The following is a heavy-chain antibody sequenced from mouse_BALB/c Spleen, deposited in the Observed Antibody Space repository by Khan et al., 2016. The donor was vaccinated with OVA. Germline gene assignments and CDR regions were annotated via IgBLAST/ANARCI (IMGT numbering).Heavy chain of an antibody. J-gene: IGHJ3*01. CDR1: GYTFTSYW. CDR3: ARGYFSNYEFAY. D-gene: IGHD2-5*01. V-gene: IGHV1S132*01. CDR2: IFPGTGTT. Sequence: VQLQESGAELVKPGASVKLSCKTSGYTFTSYWIQWVIQRPGQGLGWIGQIFPGTGTTYYNENFKCKATLTVDTSSNTYYMQFSSLTSEDSAVYCWARGYFSNYEFAYWGQGTLVTSSP.